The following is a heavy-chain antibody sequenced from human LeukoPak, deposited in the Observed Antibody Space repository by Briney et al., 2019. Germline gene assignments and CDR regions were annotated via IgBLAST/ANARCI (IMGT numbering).Heavy chain of an antibody. CDR3: AVVTSHPRYFDH. J-gene: IGHJ4*02. CDR2: VYYSGAT. D-gene: IGHD2-21*02. V-gene: IGHV4-59*01. CDR1: GDSIY. Sequence: SETLSLTCSVSGDSIYWSWVRQSPGKGLQWIGTVYYSGATNYNPSLASRVTMSLDMSKSQFSLKLSSVTAADAAIYYCAVVTSHPRYFDHWGQGTLITVSS.